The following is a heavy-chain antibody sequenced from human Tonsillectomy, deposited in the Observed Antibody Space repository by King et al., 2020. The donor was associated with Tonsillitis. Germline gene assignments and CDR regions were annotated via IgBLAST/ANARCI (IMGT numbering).Heavy chain of an antibody. CDR2: IWYDGSEK. Sequence: QLVQSGGGVVRPGRSLRLSCAASGFTFSTYGMHWVRQAPGKGLEWVAVIWYDGSEKYYGDSVKGRFTISRDNSNNALYLQMNNLRAEDTAVYYCARDSNRYSSYYGMDVWGQGTTVTVSS. D-gene: IGHD2-21*01. J-gene: IGHJ6*02. CDR3: ARDSNRYSSYYGMDV. V-gene: IGHV3-33*01. CDR1: GFTFSTYG.